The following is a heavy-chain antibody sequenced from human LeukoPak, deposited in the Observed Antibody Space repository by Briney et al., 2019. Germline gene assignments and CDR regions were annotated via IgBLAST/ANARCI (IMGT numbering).Heavy chain of an antibody. D-gene: IGHD6-19*01. J-gene: IGHJ4*02. CDR3: ARGYSSGWYGVAY. CDR2: FDPEYSEK. V-gene: IGHV1-24*01. CDR1: GYTLTELS. Sequence: GASVTVSCKVSGYTLTELSMHWVRQAPGKGLEWMGGFDPEYSEKIYAQKFQGRVTMTSDTSTSTVYMELNSLRSEDTAVYYCARGYSSGWYGVAYWGRGSLVTVYS.